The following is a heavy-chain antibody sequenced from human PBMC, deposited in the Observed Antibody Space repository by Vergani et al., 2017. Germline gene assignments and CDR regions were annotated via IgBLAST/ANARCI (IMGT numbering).Heavy chain of an antibody. CDR2: INPNSGGT. V-gene: IGHV1-2*02. D-gene: IGHD2-15*01. J-gene: IGHJ2*01. Sequence: QVQLVQSGAEVKKPGASVKVSCKASGYTFTGYYMHWVRQAPGQGLEWMGWINPNSGGTNYAQKFQGRVTMTRDTSISTAYMELSRLRSDDTAVYYCARGQYCSGGSCYLDWYFDLWGRGTLVTVSS. CDR3: ARGQYCSGGSCYLDWYFDL. CDR1: GYTFTGYY.